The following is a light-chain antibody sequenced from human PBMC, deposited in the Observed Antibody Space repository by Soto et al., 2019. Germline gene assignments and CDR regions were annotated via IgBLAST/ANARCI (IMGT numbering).Light chain of an antibody. CDR1: QSVSSS. CDR2: DAS. V-gene: IGKV3-11*01. J-gene: IGKJ2*01. CDR3: QQRSNWPRT. Sequence: EIVLTPSPATLSLSPGERATLSCRASQSVSSSLAWYQQKPGQAPRLLIYDASNRATGIPARFSGSGSGTDFTLTISSLEPEDFAVYYCQQRSNWPRTFGQGTKLEIK.